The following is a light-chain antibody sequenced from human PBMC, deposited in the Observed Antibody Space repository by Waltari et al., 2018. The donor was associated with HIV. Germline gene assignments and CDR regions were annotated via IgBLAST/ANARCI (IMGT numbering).Light chain of an antibody. J-gene: IGLJ2*01. CDR1: ASNIGSNY. V-gene: IGLV1-47*01. Sequence: QSVLTQPPSASGTPGQRVTISCSGSASNIGSNYVCWFQQLPGTAPKLLIDRENQRPSGIPDRFSGSRSGTSASLAISGLRAEDEADYYCAAWDDNLSAVVFGGRTKLTVL. CDR3: AAWDDNLSAVV. CDR2: REN.